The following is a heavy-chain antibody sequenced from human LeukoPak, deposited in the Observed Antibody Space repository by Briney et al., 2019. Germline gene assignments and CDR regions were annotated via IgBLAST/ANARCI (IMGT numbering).Heavy chain of an antibody. CDR3: AKRTSGSSWYSSDY. CDR1: GLTFSSYE. J-gene: IGHJ4*02. Sequence: TGGSLRLSCAASGLTFSSYEMNWVRQAPGKGLEWVSYISSSGSSIYYADSVKGRFTISRDNSKNTLYLQMNSLRAEDTAVYYCAKRTSGSSWYSSDYWGQGTLVTVSS. V-gene: IGHV3-48*03. D-gene: IGHD6-13*01. CDR2: ISSSGSSI.